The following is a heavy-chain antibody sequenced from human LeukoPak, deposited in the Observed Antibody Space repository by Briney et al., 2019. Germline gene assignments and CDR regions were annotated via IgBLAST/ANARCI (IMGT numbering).Heavy chain of an antibody. CDR1: GDSISSSSYY. D-gene: IGHD3-16*01. Sequence: SETLSLTCTVSGDSISSSSYYWGWIRQPPGEGLEWIGSFYYSGSTNYNPSLKSRVTISVDTSKNQFSLKLSSVTAADTAVYYCARNLGRLRLAYWGQGTLVTVSS. CDR3: ARNLGRLRLAY. V-gene: IGHV4-39*07. J-gene: IGHJ4*02. CDR2: FYYSGST.